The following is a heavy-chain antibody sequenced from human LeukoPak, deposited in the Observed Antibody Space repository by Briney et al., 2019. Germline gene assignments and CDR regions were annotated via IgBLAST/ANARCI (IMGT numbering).Heavy chain of an antibody. Sequence: GGSLRLSCAASGFTVSSNYMSWVRQAPGKGLEWVAVISYDGSDKYHADSVKGRFTISRDNSKNTLYLQMNSLRAEDTAVYFCASTVTSNKVQHWGQGTLVTVSS. J-gene: IGHJ1*01. CDR1: GFTVSSNY. CDR3: ASTVTSNKVQH. CDR2: ISYDGSDK. V-gene: IGHV3-30*03. D-gene: IGHD4-17*01.